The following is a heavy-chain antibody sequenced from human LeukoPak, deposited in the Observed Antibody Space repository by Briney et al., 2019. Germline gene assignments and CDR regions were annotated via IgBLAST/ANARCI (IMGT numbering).Heavy chain of an antibody. Sequence: GASVKVSCKASGYTFTSYGISWVRQAPGQGLEWMGWISAYNGNTNYAQKLQGRVTMTTDTSTSTAYMELRSLRSDDTAVYYCARPSGGTRTDYFDYWDQGTLVTVSS. CDR2: ISAYNGNT. CDR3: ARPSGGTRTDYFDY. D-gene: IGHD3-10*01. J-gene: IGHJ4*02. CDR1: GYTFTSYG. V-gene: IGHV1-18*01.